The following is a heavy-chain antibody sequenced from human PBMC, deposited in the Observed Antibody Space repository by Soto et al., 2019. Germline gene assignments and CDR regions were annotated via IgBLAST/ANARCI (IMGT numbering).Heavy chain of an antibody. CDR2: ISSYNDDK. CDR3: ARDLLRETWQTNYLDS. J-gene: IGHJ4*02. CDR1: GYTFSSFG. V-gene: IGHV1-18*01. Sequence: GASVKVSCKTTGYTFSSFGVSWVRQAPGHGLEWVGWISSYNDDKKYAQKFQGRVTITKDTSTNTAYMELRSLTSDDTGVYYCARDLLRETWQTNYLDSWVQGTPVTVSS. D-gene: IGHD2-15*01.